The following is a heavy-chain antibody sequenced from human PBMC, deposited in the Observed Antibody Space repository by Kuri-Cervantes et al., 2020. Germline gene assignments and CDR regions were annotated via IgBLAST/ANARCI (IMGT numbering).Heavy chain of an antibody. Sequence: GESLKISCAASGFTFDDYAMHWVRQAPGKGLVWVSRINGDGSSVGSYITYADSVKGRFTISRDNAKNTLFLQMDSLRAEDTAVYYCARDFEGSGYSKHYYGMDVWGQGTTFTVSS. D-gene: IGHD3-22*01. J-gene: IGHJ6*02. CDR1: GFTFDDYA. CDR2: INGDGSSVGSYI. CDR3: ARDFEGSGYSKHYYGMDV. V-gene: IGHV3-74*01.